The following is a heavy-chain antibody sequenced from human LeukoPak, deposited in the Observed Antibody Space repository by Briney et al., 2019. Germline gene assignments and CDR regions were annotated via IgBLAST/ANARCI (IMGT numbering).Heavy chain of an antibody. Sequence: SETLSLTCTVSGVSVSSGSYYWSWIRQPPGKGLEWIGYYLYGGSTYYNPSLKSRVTISVDTSKNHFSLKLSSVTAADTAVYYCAREEITLTGYRNWFDPWGQGTLVTVSS. J-gene: IGHJ5*02. V-gene: IGHV4-61*03. CDR2: YLYGGST. CDR3: AREEITLTGYRNWFDP. CDR1: GVSVSSGSYY. D-gene: IGHD3-9*01.